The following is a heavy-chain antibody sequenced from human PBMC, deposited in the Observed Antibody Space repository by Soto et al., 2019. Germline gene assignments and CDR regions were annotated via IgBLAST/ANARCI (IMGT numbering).Heavy chain of an antibody. CDR3: ARRGDYSNYFDY. V-gene: IGHV4-59*08. CDR1: GGSISNYY. CDR2: IYYSGST. D-gene: IGHD3-10*01. Sequence: SETLSLTCTVSGGSISNYYWSWIRQPPGRGLEWIGYIYYSGSTNYNPSLKSRVTISVDTSKNQFSLKLSSVTAADTAVYYCARRGDYSNYFDYWGQGTLVTVSS. J-gene: IGHJ4*02.